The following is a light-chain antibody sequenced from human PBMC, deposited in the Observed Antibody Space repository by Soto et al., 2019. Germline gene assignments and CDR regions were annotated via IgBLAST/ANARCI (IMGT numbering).Light chain of an antibody. CDR3: QVWDSSSDNVV. J-gene: IGLJ2*01. V-gene: IGLV3-21*04. CDR1: NIGSKS. Sequence: SYDLTQPPSVSVAPGKTARITCGGNNIGSKSVHWYQQKPGQAPVLVIYYDSDRPSGIPERFSGSNSGNTATLTISRVEAGDEADYYCQVWDSSSDNVVFGGGTKLTVL. CDR2: YDS.